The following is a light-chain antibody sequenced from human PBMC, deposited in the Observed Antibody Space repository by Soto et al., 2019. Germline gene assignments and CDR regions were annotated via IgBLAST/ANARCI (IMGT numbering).Light chain of an antibody. J-gene: IGKJ2*02. V-gene: IGKV3-20*01. CDR3: LQYGSSPSWT. CDR2: GAS. CDR1: QSVSSTY. Sequence: EIVLTQSPGTLSLSPGERATLSCRASQSVSSTYLAWYQQKPGQAPRLLIYGASSRATDIPDRFSGSGSGTDFTPTISRLEPEDFAVDHCLQYGSSPSWTFGQGTKLEIK.